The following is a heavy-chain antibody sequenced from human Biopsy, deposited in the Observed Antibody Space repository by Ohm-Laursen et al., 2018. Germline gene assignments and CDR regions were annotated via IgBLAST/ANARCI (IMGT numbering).Heavy chain of an antibody. CDR3: ARQEFATSPLDY. D-gene: IGHD3-10*01. CDR1: GGSISRSSYY. CDR2: IYYSGST. J-gene: IGHJ4*02. Sequence: SDTLSLTCIVTGGSISRSSYYWDWIRQPPGKGLEWIGSIYYSGSTYYNPSLKSRVTISADRFKNHFSLKLTSVTAADTAMYYCARQEFATSPLDYWGQGSLVTVSS. V-gene: IGHV4-39*01.